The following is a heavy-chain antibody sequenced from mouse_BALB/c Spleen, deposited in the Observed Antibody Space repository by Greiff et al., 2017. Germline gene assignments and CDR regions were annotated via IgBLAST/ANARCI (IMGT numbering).Heavy chain of an antibody. CDR1: GYSITSGYY. J-gene: IGHJ3*01. D-gene: IGHD2-3*01. CDR3: AREGRWLPSWFAY. CDR2: ISYDGSN. V-gene: IGHV3-6*02. Sequence: EVKLLESGPGLVKPSQSLSLTCSVTGYSITSGYYWNWIRQFPGNTLEWMGYISYDGSNNYNPSLKNRISITRDTSKNQFFLKLNSVTTEDTATYYCAREGRWLPSWFAYWGQGTLVTVSA.